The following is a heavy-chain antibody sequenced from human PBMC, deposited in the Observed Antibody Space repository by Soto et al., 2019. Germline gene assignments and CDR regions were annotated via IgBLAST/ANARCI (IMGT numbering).Heavy chain of an antibody. V-gene: IGHV4-34*01. Sequence: QVQLQQWGAGLLKPSETLSLTCAVYVGSFSGYYWSWIRQPPGRGPEWIGEINHRGRTNYSPSLKRRATISADTSKNQFSLKLSSVTAADTAVYYCVRGGRGSENGFDIWGQGTMVTVSS. CDR1: VGSFSGYY. J-gene: IGHJ3*02. CDR2: INHRGRT. CDR3: VRGGRGSENGFDI. D-gene: IGHD6-19*01.